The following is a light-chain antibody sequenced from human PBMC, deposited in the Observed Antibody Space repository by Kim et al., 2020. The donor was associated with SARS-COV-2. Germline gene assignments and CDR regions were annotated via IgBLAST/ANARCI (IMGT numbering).Light chain of an antibody. CDR1: QSISSY. CDR3: QQSYSTPLT. Sequence: DIQMTQSPSSLSASVGDRVTITCRASQSISSYLNWYQQIPGKAPKLLIYAASSLQSVVPSGFSGSGSGTDFTLTISSLQPEDFATYYCQQSYSTPLTFGGGTKVDIK. V-gene: IGKV1-39*01. CDR2: AAS. J-gene: IGKJ4*01.